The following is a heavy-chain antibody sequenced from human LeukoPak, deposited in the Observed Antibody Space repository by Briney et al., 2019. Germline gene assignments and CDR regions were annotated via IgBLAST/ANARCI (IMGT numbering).Heavy chain of an antibody. J-gene: IGHJ6*02. CDR2: INPDGSER. Sequence: GGSLRLSCATSGFSFSSYYMSWVRQAPGKGLEWVALINPDGSERYYVDSVKGRFTISRDNAKNSLYLQMDSLRDDDTAMYFCSRDLAAVPGPRMDVWGQGTTVTVSS. CDR1: GFSFSSYY. CDR3: SRDLAAVPGPRMDV. V-gene: IGHV3-7*03. D-gene: IGHD6-19*01.